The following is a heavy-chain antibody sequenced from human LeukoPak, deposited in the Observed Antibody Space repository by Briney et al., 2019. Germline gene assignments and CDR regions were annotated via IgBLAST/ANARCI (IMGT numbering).Heavy chain of an antibody. Sequence: GGSLRLSCAASGFTFSSYAMSWVRQAPGKGLEWVANIKQDGSEKYYVDSVKGRFTISRDNAKNSLYLQMNSLRAEDTAVYYCASGSYWLDYWGQGTLVTVSS. J-gene: IGHJ4*02. V-gene: IGHV3-7*01. CDR3: ASGSYWLDY. CDR1: GFTFSSYA. CDR2: IKQDGSEK. D-gene: IGHD1-26*01.